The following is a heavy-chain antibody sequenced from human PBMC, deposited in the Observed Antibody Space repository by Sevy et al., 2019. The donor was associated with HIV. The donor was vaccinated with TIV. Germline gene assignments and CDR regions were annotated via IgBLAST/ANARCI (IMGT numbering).Heavy chain of an antibody. Sequence: GGSLRLSCAASGFSVNSNYMTWVRQAPGKGLEGVSVIYSDETTYHADSVKDRFTISRDNSKNMLYLHMSSLRAEDTDIYYCARGKSGYGYALNYWGQGTLVTVSS. CDR2: IYSDETT. CDR1: GFSVNSNY. D-gene: IGHD5-18*01. V-gene: IGHV3-66*01. J-gene: IGHJ4*02. CDR3: ARGKSGYGYALNY.